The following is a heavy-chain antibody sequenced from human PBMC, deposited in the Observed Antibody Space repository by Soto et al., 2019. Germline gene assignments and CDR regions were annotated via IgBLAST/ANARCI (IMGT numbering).Heavy chain of an antibody. J-gene: IGHJ4*02. CDR2: FDPEGGEI. V-gene: IGHV1-24*01. Sequence: ASVKVSCKVSGYTLMELSIHWVRQAPGGGLEWMGGFDPEGGEIIYAQKFQGRVTMTEDTSTDTVYLELSSLRSEDTAVHYCTTIRDGTIFGIPTAHWGQGTLVTVSS. D-gene: IGHD3-3*01. CDR1: GYTLMELS. CDR3: TTIRDGTIFGIPTAH.